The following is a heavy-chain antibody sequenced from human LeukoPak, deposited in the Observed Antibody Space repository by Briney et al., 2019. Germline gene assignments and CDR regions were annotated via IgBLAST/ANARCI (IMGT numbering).Heavy chain of an antibody. D-gene: IGHD3-9*01. CDR2: IGGSGVST. CDR1: GFTFSSYA. V-gene: IGHV3-23*01. Sequence: PGGSLRLSCAASGFTFSSYAMSWVRQAPGKGLEWVSAIGGSGVSTYYADSVKGRFTISRDNSKNTLYLQMNSLRDEDTAVYYCAKDSADPSFFDWFVTYFDYWGQGTLVTVSS. CDR3: AKDSADPSFFDWFVTYFDY. J-gene: IGHJ4*02.